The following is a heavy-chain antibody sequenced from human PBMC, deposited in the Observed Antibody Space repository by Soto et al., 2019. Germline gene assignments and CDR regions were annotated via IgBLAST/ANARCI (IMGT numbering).Heavy chain of an antibody. Sequence: GGSLRLSCAASGFTVSSNYMSWVRQAPGKGLEWVSVIYSGGSTYYADSVKGRFTISRDNSKNTLYLQMNSLRAEDTAVYYCAREGRGGSYYYYYGMDVWGQGTTVTVSS. CDR3: AREGRGGSYYYYYGMDV. V-gene: IGHV3-66*01. CDR2: IYSGGST. CDR1: GFTVSSNY. J-gene: IGHJ6*02. D-gene: IGHD1-26*01.